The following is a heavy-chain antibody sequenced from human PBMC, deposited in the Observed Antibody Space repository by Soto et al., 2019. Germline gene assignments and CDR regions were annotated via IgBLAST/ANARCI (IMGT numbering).Heavy chain of an antibody. V-gene: IGHV3-66*01. Sequence: PGGSLRLSCAASGFTVSSNYMSWVRQAPGKGLEWVSVIYSGGSTYYADSVKGRFTISRDNSKNTLYLQMNSLRAEDTAVYYCARDVELEHTGGAYWGQGTLVTVSS. CDR3: ARDVELEHTGGAY. CDR1: GFTVSSNY. D-gene: IGHD1-1*01. J-gene: IGHJ4*02. CDR2: IYSGGST.